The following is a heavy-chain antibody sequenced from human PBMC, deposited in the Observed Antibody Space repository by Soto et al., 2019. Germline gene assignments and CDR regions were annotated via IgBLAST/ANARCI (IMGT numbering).Heavy chain of an antibody. V-gene: IGHV3-21*06. CDR3: ARESEDLTSKFDY. CDR2: ISSTTNYI. J-gene: IGHJ4*02. Sequence: PGGSLRLSCAASGFTFTRYSMNWVRQAPGKGLEWVSSISSTTNYIYYGDSMKGRFTISRDNAKNSLYLEMNSLRAEDTAVYYCARESEDLTSKFDYWGQGTMVTVYS. CDR1: GFTFTRYS.